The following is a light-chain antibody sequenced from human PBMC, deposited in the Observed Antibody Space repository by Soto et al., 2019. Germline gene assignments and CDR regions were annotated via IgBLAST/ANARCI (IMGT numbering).Light chain of an antibody. J-gene: IGKJ5*01. Sequence: IHMSQSPSSISASVGARVTITXRASQSVSIYVNWDQQTPGNAPXIXXYAASSLQGGVQSRFSGSGSGTEFTLTISSLQPEDFATYYCQQASSLPQSFGQGTRLEI. CDR1: QSVSIY. CDR3: QQASSLPQS. V-gene: IGKV1-12*01. CDR2: AAS.